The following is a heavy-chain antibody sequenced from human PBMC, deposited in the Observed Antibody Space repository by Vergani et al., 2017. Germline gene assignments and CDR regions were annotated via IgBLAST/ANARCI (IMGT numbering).Heavy chain of an antibody. Sequence: QVQLQESGPGLVKPSETLSLTCTVSGYSISSGYYWGWIRQPPGKGLEWIGSIYHSGSTYYNPSLKSRVTISVDTSKNQFSLKLSSVTAADTAVYYCSREAKYYDILTGYYNWFVPWGQGTLVTVSS. CDR1: GYSISSGYY. D-gene: IGHD3-9*01. CDR3: SREAKYYDILTGYYNWFVP. CDR2: IYHSGST. J-gene: IGHJ5*02. V-gene: IGHV4-38-2*02.